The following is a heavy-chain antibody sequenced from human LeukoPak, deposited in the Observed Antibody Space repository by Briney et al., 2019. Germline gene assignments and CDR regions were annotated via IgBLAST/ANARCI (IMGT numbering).Heavy chain of an antibody. J-gene: IGHJ6*03. V-gene: IGHV4-34*01. Sequence: SETLSRTCAVYGGSFSGYYWSWIRQPPGKGLEWIGEINHSGSTNYNPSLKSRVTISVDTSKNQFSLKLSSVTAADTAVYYCARCRGIQLWSYYYMDVWGKGTTVTVSS. CDR1: GGSFSGYY. CDR3: ARCRGIQLWSYYYMDV. CDR2: INHSGST. D-gene: IGHD5-18*01.